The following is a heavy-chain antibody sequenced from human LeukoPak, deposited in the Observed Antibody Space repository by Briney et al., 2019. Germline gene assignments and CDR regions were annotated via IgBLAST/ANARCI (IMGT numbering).Heavy chain of an antibody. V-gene: IGHV3-53*01. D-gene: IGHD4-17*01. J-gene: IGHJ4*02. CDR2: IYSGGST. CDR3: ARENYGDYLDY. CDR1: GFTVSSNY. Sequence: PGGSLRLSCAASGFTVSSNYMSWVRQAPGKGLEWVSVIYSGGSTYYADSVKGRFTISRDNSKNTLYLQMNSLRAGDTAMYYCARENYGDYLDYWGQGTLVTVSS.